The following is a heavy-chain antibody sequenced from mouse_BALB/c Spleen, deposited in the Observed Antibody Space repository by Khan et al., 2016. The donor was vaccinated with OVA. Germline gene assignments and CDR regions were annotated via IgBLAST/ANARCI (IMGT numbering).Heavy chain of an antibody. CDR1: GYTFTTYA. CDR2: INTDGYYT. V-gene: IGHV5-6*01. CDR3: TSQLAASFAY. D-gene: IGHD1-1*01. J-gene: IGHJ3*01. Sequence: EVQLEESGADLVKPGASVRLSCAASGYTFTTYAMSWVRQSPDQRLEWFATINTDGYYTYYNDNFKGQSTLTRNKSDNTLYLQMSSLTSEDSAIYCCTSQLAASFAYWGQGTLVTVSA.